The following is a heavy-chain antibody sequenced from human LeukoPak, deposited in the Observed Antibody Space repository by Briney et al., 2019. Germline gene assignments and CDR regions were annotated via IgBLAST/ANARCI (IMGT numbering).Heavy chain of an antibody. CDR3: AISGWYRGPPMD. CDR2: ISWNSGSI. V-gene: IGHV3-9*01. J-gene: IGHJ4*02. CDR1: GFTFDDYA. D-gene: IGHD6-19*01. Sequence: GRSLRLSCAASGFTFDDYAMPWVRHAPGKGLEWVSGISWNSGSIGYADSVKGRFTISRDNAKNSLYLQMNSLRAEDTASYYCAISGWYRGPPMDWGQGTLVTVSS.